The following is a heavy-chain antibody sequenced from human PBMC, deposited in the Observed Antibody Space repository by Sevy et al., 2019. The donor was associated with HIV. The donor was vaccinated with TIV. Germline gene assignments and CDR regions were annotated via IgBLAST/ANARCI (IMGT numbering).Heavy chain of an antibody. D-gene: IGHD3-22*01. CDR3: ARALDYYDTGGLYY. J-gene: IGHJ4*02. V-gene: IGHV3-21*01. CDR2: ISSGSSYI. CDR1: GFTFSNYD. Sequence: GGSLRLCCAASGFTFSNYDMNWVRQAPGKGLEWVSYISSGSSYIYYADSLKGRVTISRDNANNSLFLQLNSLRADDTAVYYCARALDYYDTGGLYYWGQGALVTVSS.